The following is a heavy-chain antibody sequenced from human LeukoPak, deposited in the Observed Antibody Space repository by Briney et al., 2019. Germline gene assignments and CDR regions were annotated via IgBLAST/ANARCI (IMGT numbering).Heavy chain of an antibody. J-gene: IGHJ4*02. CDR1: GFTVSSDY. CDR3: AKDRGDIVVVPAAYDY. V-gene: IGHV3-23*01. D-gene: IGHD2-2*01. CDR2: ISGSGGST. Sequence: PGGSLRLSCAASGFTVSSDYMSWVRQAPGKGLEWVSAISGSGGSTYYADSVKGRFTISRDNSKNTLYLQMNSLRAEDTAVYYCAKDRGDIVVVPAAYDYWGQGTLVTVSS.